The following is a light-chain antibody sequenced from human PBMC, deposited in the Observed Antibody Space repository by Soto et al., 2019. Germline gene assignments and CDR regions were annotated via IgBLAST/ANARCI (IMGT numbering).Light chain of an antibody. J-gene: IGLJ1*01. CDR2: KDT. CDR1: ALAKQF. V-gene: IGLV3-25*02. CDR3: QSTDNSGSNYV. Sequence: SYELTQSPSVSVSPGQTARISCSGAALAKQFGNWYQQKPGQAPVVIIYKDTERPSWIPERFSGSSSGTTVTLTISGVQEEDEADYYCQSTDNSGSNYVFGSGTKLTVL.